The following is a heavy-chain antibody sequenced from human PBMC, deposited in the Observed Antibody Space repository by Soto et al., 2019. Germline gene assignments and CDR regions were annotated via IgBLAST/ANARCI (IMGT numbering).Heavy chain of an antibody. CDR2: AHHSGRT. D-gene: IGHD1-26*01. J-gene: IGHJ4*02. Sequence: SETLSLTCAVSRGSITSSNWWSKVRQPPGKGLEWIGEAHHSGRTNYSPSLKSRVTISVDKSKNHFSLKLSSVTAADTAVYYCARSEATGLDYWGQGTLVTVS. V-gene: IGHV4-4*02. CDR3: ARSEATGLDY. CDR1: RGSITSSNW.